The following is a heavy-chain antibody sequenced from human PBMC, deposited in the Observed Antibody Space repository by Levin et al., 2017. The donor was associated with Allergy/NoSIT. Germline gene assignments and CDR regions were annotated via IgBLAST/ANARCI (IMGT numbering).Heavy chain of an antibody. J-gene: IGHJ3*02. Sequence: GSGPTLVKPTQTLTLTCTFSGFSLSTSGVGVGWIRQPPGKALEWLALIYWDDDKRYSPSLKSWLTITKDTSKNQVVLTMTNMDPVDTATYYCAHKVPYQNDYIAFDIWGQGTMVTVSS. CDR2: IYWDDDK. D-gene: IGHD4-11*01. V-gene: IGHV2-5*02. CDR1: GFSLSTSGVG. CDR3: AHKVPYQNDYIAFDI.